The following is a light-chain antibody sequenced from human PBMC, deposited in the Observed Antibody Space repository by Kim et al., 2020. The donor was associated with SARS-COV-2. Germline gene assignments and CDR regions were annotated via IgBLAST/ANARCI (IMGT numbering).Light chain of an antibody. CDR1: QSISGW. J-gene: IGKJ1*01. V-gene: IGKV1-5*01. CDR3: QHLGT. CDR2: HAS. Sequence: STLSSSVGDRVTITCRASQSISGWLAWYQKKPGKAPKLLIYHASTLQGGVPSRFSGSGSGTEFTLTINNLQPDDFATYYCQHLGTFGLGTKVDIK.